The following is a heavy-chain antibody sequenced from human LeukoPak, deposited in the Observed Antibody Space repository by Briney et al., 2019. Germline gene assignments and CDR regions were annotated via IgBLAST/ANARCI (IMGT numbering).Heavy chain of an antibody. J-gene: IGHJ4*02. CDR2: MYYSGTT. CDR1: GGSISSGSYY. CDR3: ARHPPRDGSAFDY. Sequence: SETLSLTCTVSGGSISSGSYYWGWIRQPPGKGLEWIASMYYSGTTFYSPSLKSRVTISVDTTKNQLSLKLGSVTAADTAVYYCARHPPRDGSAFDYWGQGTLVTVSS. V-gene: IGHV4-39*01.